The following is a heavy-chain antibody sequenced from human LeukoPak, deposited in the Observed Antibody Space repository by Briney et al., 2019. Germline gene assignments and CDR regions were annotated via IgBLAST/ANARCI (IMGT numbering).Heavy chain of an antibody. CDR1: GFTFSSYA. D-gene: IGHD6-13*01. Sequence: GGSLRLSCAASGFTFSSYAMHWVRQAPGKGLEWVAVISYDGSNKYYADSVKGRFTISRDNSKNTLYLQMNSLRTEDTAVYYCARPGLAAAGPFGGPDYWGQGTLVTVSS. V-gene: IGHV3-30-3*01. J-gene: IGHJ4*02. CDR2: ISYDGSNK. CDR3: ARPGLAAAGPFGGPDY.